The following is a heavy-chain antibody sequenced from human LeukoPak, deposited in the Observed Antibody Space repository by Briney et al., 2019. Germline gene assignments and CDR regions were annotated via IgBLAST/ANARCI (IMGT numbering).Heavy chain of an antibody. J-gene: IGHJ4*02. D-gene: IGHD1-26*01. CDR2: IRYDGSNK. CDR1: GFTFSSYG. CDR3: AKEGGSYYTGSYYFDY. V-gene: IGHV3-30*02. Sequence: GSLRLSCAASGFTFSSYGMHWVRQAPGKGLEWVTFIRYDGSNKYYADSVKGRFTISRDNSKNTLYLQMSSLRAEDTAVYYCAKEGGSYYTGSYYFDYWGQGTLVTVSS.